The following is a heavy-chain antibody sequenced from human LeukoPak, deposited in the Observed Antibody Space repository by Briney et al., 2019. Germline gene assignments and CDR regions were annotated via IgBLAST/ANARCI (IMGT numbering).Heavy chain of an antibody. CDR3: ARGGGAFCGGDCHRTFDY. CDR2: FYSGGDT. D-gene: IGHD2-21*02. J-gene: IGHJ4*02. CDR1: GLAVSSNY. V-gene: IGHV3-53*01. Sequence: GVSLRLSCAASGLAVSSNYMSWVRQAPGKGLQWVSVFYSGGDTYYADPVRGRFTISRDSPKNTLHLQMNSLRDEDTAIYYCARGGGAFCGGDCHRTFDYWGQGALVTVSS.